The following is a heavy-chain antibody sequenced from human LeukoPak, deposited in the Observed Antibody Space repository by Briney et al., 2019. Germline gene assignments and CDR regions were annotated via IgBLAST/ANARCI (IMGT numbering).Heavy chain of an antibody. J-gene: IGHJ6*03. CDR3: ARGTDFWSANCYYYMDV. D-gene: IGHD3-3*01. CDR2: IIPIFSTA. V-gene: IGHV1-69*13. Sequence: SVKVSCKASGGTFSSYAISWVRQAPGQGLEWMGGIIPIFSTANYAQKFQGRVTITADESTSTAYMELSSLRSEDTAVYYCARGTDFWSANCYYYMDVWGKGTTVTVSS. CDR1: GGTFSSYA.